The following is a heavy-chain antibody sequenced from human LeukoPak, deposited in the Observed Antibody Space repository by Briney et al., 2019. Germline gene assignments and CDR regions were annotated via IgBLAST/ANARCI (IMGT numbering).Heavy chain of an antibody. V-gene: IGHV3-30*18. CDR1: GFTFNSYG. D-gene: IGHD6-13*01. Sequence: GRSLRLSCAASGFTFNSYGMHWVRQAPGKGLEWVAVISYDGRNKYYGDSVKGRFTISRDNSENTLDLQMNSLRVEDTAVYYCAKEWQQMVAFHIWGQGTMVTVSS. CDR3: AKEWQQMVAFHI. J-gene: IGHJ3*02. CDR2: ISYDGRNK.